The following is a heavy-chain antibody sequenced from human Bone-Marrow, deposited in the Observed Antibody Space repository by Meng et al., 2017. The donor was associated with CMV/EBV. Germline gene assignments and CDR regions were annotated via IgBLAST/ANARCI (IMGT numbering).Heavy chain of an antibody. CDR2: ISSSSSYI. CDR1: GFTFSSYS. CDR3: ASGGSYYLTY. J-gene: IGHJ4*02. V-gene: IGHV3-21*01. D-gene: IGHD1-26*01. Sequence: GESLKISCAASGFTFSSYSMNWVRQAPGKGLEWVSSISSSSSYIYYADSVKGRFTISRDNAKNSLYLQMNSLRAEDTAVYYCASGGSYYLTYWGQGTLVTVSS.